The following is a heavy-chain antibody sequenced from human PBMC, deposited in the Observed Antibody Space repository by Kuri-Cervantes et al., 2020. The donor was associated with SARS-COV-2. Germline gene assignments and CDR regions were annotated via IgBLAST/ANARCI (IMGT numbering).Heavy chain of an antibody. Sequence: ASVKVSCKASGYTFTSYGISWVRQAPGQGLEWMGWISAYNGNTNYAQKLQGRVTMTTDTSTNTAYMELRSLRSDDTAVYYCARVKAVVGATELRHDRLGLDYWGQGTLVTVSS. CDR1: GYTFTSYG. D-gene: IGHD1-26*01. J-gene: IGHJ4*02. V-gene: IGHV1-18*01. CDR3: ARVKAVVGATELRHDRLGLDY. CDR2: ISAYNGNT.